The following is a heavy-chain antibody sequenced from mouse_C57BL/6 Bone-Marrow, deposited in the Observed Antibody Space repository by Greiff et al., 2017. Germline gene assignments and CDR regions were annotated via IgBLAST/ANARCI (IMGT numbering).Heavy chain of an antibody. J-gene: IGHJ3*01. D-gene: IGHD2-3*01. CDR2: IDPETGGT. V-gene: IGHV1-15*01. Sequence: VQLQQSGAELVRPGASVTLSCKASGYTFTDYEMHWVKQTPVHGLEWIGAIDPETGGTAYNQKFKGKAILTADKSSSTAYMELRSLTSEDSAVYYCTIGRAYEGYYAWFACWGQRTLVTVSA. CDR3: TIGRAYEGYYAWFAC. CDR1: GYTFTDYE.